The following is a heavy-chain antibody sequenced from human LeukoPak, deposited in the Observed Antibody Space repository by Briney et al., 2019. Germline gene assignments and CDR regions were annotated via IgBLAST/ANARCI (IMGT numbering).Heavy chain of an antibody. CDR2: IRYDGSNK. J-gene: IGHJ4*02. CDR3: AKVGYDSSGYYYAVRWLGPTDY. D-gene: IGHD3-22*01. V-gene: IGHV3-30*02. Sequence: PGGSLRLSCAASGFTFSSYGMHWVRQAPGKGLEWVAFIRYDGSNKYYADSVKGRFTISRDNSKNTLYLQMNSLRAEDTAVYYCAKVGYDSSGYYYAVRWLGPTDYWGREPWSPSPQ. CDR1: GFTFSSYG.